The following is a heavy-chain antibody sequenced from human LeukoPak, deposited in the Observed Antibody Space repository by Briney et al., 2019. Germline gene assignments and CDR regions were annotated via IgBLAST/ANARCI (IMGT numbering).Heavy chain of an antibody. V-gene: IGHV4-59*11. CDR3: AISGYYDFWSGYSIDY. CDR2: IYYSGST. J-gene: IGHJ4*02. Sequence: SETLSLTCTVSGGSISSHFWSWIRQPPGKGLEWIGYIYYSGSTNYNPSLKGRVTISVDTSKNQFSLKLSSVTAADTAVYYYAISGYYDFWSGYSIDYWGQGTLVTVSS. CDR1: GGSISSHF. D-gene: IGHD3-3*01.